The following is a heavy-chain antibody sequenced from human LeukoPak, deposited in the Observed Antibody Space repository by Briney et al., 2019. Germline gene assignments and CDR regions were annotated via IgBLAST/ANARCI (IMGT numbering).Heavy chain of an antibody. V-gene: IGHV3-23*01. CDR3: AKDYLDIVVVPAALDAFDL. Sequence: FTFSRDNSKNTLYLQMNSLRAEDTAVYYCAKDYLDIVVVPAALDAFDLWGQGTMVTVSS. J-gene: IGHJ3*01. D-gene: IGHD2-2*03.